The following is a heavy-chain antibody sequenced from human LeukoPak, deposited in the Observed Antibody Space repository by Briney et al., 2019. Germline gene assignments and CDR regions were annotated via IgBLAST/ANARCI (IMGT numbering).Heavy chain of an antibody. D-gene: IGHD3-3*01. CDR1: GGSISSGNYY. CDR2: IYYSGST. J-gene: IGHJ4*02. CDR3: ARGGRVYYDFWSGYVTPGFDY. Sequence: SSQTLSLTCTVSGGSISSGNYYWSWIRQPPGRGLEWIGYIYYSGSTYYNPSLKSRVTISVDTSKNQFSLKLSSVTAADTAVYYCARGGRVYYDFWSGYVTPGFDYWGQGTLVTVSS. V-gene: IGHV4-30-4*08.